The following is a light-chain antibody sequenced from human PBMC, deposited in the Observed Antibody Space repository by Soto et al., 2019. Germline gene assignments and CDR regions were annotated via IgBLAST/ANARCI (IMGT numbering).Light chain of an antibody. V-gene: IGKV1-5*01. CDR2: DAS. CDR1: QSISSW. Sequence: DIPITQSPATLSASVGDRVTITCRASQSISSWLAWYQQKPGTAPRLLIYDASSLESGVPSRLSGSGSGTEFTLTISSLQPDDFASYYCQHYNSYWTFGQGTKVDIK. J-gene: IGKJ1*01. CDR3: QHYNSYWT.